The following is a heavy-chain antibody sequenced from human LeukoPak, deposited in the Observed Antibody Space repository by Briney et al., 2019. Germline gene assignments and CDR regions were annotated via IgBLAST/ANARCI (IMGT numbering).Heavy chain of an antibody. CDR3: VRDFELYY. CDR2: IKPDGSST. CDR1: GFIFSNYW. J-gene: IGHJ4*02. D-gene: IGHD3/OR15-3a*01. Sequence: GGSLRLSCVASGFIFSNYWMHWVRQAPGKGLVWVSRIKPDGSSTNYADSVKGRFSISRDNAKNTVYLQMNSLGAEDTAVYYCVRDFELYYWGQGTLVTVSS. V-gene: IGHV3-74*01.